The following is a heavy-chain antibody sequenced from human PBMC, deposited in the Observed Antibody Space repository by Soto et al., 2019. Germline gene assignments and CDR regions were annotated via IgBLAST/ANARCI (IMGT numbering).Heavy chain of an antibody. J-gene: IGHJ4*02. CDR3: ARESEDLTSNFDY. V-gene: IGHV3-21*01. CDR1: GGSISSGGYY. Sequence: PSETLSLTCTVSGGSISSGGYYWSWVRQAPGKGLEWVSSISSTTNYIYYADSMKGRFTVSRDNAKNSVYLEMNSLSAEDTAVYYCARESEDLTSNFDYWGQGTLVTVSS. CDR2: ISSTTNYI.